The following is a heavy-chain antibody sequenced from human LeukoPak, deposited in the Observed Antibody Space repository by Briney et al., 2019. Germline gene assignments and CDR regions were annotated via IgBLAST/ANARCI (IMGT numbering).Heavy chain of an antibody. J-gene: IGHJ4*02. Sequence: PGGSLRLSCAASGFTFSSYAMSWVRQAPGKGLEWVSAISGSGGSTYYADSVKGRFTISRDNSKNTLYLQMNSLRAEDTAVYYCAKGRYCSSTSCYGAQLDYWGQGTLVTVSS. CDR1: GFTFSSYA. V-gene: IGHV3-23*01. CDR3: AKGRYCSSTSCYGAQLDY. CDR2: ISGSGGST. D-gene: IGHD2-2*01.